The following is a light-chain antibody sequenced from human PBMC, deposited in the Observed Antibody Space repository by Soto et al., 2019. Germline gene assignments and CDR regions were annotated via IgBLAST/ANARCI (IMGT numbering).Light chain of an antibody. CDR2: ELS. V-gene: IGLV2-8*01. J-gene: IGLJ2*01. CDR1: SRDVGGHDY. CDR3: SSYATGNSLI. Sequence: QSALTQPPSASGSPGQSVTIYCTGTSRDVGGHDYVSWYQQHPGKAPKLMIYELSKRPSGVPDRFSGSKSGNTASLTVSGLQAEDEADYYCSSYATGNSLIFGGGTKLTVL.